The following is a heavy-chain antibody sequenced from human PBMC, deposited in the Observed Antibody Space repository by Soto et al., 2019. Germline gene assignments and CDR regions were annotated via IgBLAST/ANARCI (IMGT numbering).Heavy chain of an antibody. CDR2: IKSKTDGGTI. V-gene: IGHV3-15*07. J-gene: IGHJ1*01. CDR1: SFTFSNPW. D-gene: IGHD6-13*01. Sequence: EVQLVESGGGLVKPGGSFRLSCAASSFTFSNPWMNWVPKAPGRGLEWCGRIKSKTDGGTIDYAPPVKGRFTISRDDSKNTLFLQMNSLKTEDTAMYYCTTIGSSWGAWGQGTLVTVSS. CDR3: TTIGSSWGA.